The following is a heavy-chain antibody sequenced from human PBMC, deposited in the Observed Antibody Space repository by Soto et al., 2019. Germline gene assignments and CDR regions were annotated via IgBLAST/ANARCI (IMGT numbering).Heavy chain of an antibody. Sequence: PGGSLRLSCAASGFTFSSYWMHWVRQAPGKRLVWVSRINSDGSSTSYADSVKGRFTISRDNAKNTLYLQMNSLRAEDTAVYYCARALQGYCSGGTCYSVLTYYYYGMDVWGQEXTVTVYS. CDR3: ARALQGYCSGGTCYSVLTYYYYGMDV. J-gene: IGHJ6*02. V-gene: IGHV3-74*01. D-gene: IGHD2-15*01. CDR1: GFTFSSYW. CDR2: INSDGSST.